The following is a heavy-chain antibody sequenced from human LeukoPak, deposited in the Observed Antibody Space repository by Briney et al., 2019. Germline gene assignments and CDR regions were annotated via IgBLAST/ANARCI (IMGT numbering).Heavy chain of an antibody. CDR3: ARDRGSYYWGARRNWFDP. V-gene: IGHV4-59*12. CDR2: ISNIGST. Sequence: PSETLSLTCSVSGASISSYFWTWIRQSPGKGLEWIGYISNIGSTNYNPSLKSRVTISVDTSKNQFSLKLSSVTAADTAVYYCARDRGSYYWGARRNWFDPWGQGTLVTVSS. CDR1: GASISSYF. D-gene: IGHD1-26*01. J-gene: IGHJ5*02.